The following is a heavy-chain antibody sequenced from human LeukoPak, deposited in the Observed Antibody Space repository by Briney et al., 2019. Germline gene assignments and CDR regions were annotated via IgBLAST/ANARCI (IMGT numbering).Heavy chain of an antibody. V-gene: IGHV3-9*01. Sequence: GGSLRLSCAASGFTFDDYAMHWVRQAPGKGLEWVSGISWNSGSIGYADSVKGRFTISRDNAKNSLYLQMNSLRAEDTALYYCAKDYTAMARGMEYWGQGTQVTVSS. CDR1: GFTFDDYA. CDR3: AKDYTAMARGMEY. J-gene: IGHJ4*02. D-gene: IGHD5-18*01. CDR2: ISWNSGSI.